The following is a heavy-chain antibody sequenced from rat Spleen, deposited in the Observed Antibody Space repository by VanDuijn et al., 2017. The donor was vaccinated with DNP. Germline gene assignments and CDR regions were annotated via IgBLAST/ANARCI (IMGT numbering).Heavy chain of an antibody. CDR2: IWNTGGT. CDR1: GFSLTGYN. Sequence: QVQLKESGPGLVQPSQTLSLTCTVAGFSLTGYNVHWVRQPPGKGLEWMGIIWNTGGTRYNSALNPRLTIIKDTSKSQVFLKMNSLQTEDTATYYCASTLVNYGTYGYYAMDAWGQGTSVTVSS. D-gene: IGHD1-3*01. CDR3: ASTLVNYGTYGYYAMDA. J-gene: IGHJ4*01. V-gene: IGHV2-41*01.